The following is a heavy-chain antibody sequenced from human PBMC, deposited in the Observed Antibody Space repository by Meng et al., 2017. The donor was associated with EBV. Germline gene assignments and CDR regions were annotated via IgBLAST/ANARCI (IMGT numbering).Heavy chain of an antibody. D-gene: IGHD2-21*02. Sequence: QVQLLQSVSDVKKPGVSVDVSCKASGYTFTSYGISWVRQAPGQGLEWMGWISAYNGNTNYAQKLQGRVTMTTDTSTSTAYMELRSLRSDNTAVYYCACRGDRTDYWGQGTLVTVSS. J-gene: IGHJ4*02. CDR3: ACRGDRTDY. CDR1: GYTFTSYG. CDR2: ISAYNGNT. V-gene: IGHV1-18*01.